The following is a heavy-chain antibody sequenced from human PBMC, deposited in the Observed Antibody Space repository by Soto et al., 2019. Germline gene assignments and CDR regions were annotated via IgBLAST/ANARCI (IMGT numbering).Heavy chain of an antibody. V-gene: IGHV4-4*07. CDR1: GGSISSYY. CDR2: IYTSGST. CDR3: ARDQRPTVTTTYYYYYGMDV. J-gene: IGHJ6*02. D-gene: IGHD4-17*01. Sequence: SETLSLTCTVSGGSISSYYWSWIRQPAGKGLEWIGRIYTSGSTNYNPSLKSRVTMSVDTSKNQFSLKLSSVTAADTAVYYCARDQRPTVTTTYYYYYGMDVWGQGTTVTAP.